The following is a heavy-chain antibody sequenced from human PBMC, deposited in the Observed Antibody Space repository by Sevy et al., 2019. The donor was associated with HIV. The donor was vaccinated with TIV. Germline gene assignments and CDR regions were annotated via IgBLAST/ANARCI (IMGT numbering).Heavy chain of an antibody. V-gene: IGHV3-21*01. D-gene: IGHD6-19*01. CDR2: ISSTSSYI. CDR1: GFTFSTYS. CDR3: ARDYNSGWRKFNLFDP. J-gene: IGHJ5*02. Sequence: GGSLRLSCAASGFTFSTYSMNWVRQAPGKGLEWVSSISSTSSYIAYAYSVKGRFTISRDNAKNSLYLQMNNLRAEDTAVYYCARDYNSGWRKFNLFDPWGQGTLVTVSS.